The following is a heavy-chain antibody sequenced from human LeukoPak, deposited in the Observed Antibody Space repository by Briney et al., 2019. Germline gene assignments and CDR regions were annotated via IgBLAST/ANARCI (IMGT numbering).Heavy chain of an antibody. J-gene: IGHJ6*03. CDR2: IYTSGCT. V-gene: IGHV4-4*07. CDR3: ARGPSFGVVIINYYYMDV. Sequence: PSETLSLTCTVSGGSISSYYWSWIRQPAGKGLEWIGRIYTSGCTNYNPSLKSRDTMSVDTSKNQFSLKLSSVTAADTAVYYCARGPSFGVVIINYYYMDVWGKGTTVTVSS. CDR1: GGSISSYY. D-gene: IGHD3-3*01.